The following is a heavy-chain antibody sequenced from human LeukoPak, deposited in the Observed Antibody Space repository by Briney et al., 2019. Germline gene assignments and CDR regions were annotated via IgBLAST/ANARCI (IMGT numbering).Heavy chain of an antibody. CDR2: ITSNSDSK. J-gene: IGHJ5*02. V-gene: IGHV3-48*04. CDR3: AKGRDKYQLLSKNWFDP. D-gene: IGHD2-2*01. Sequence: GGSLRLSCAASGFTLSRYDMNWVRQAPGKGLEWVPYITSNSDSKYYADSVEGRFTVSRDNAKNSLYLQMNSLRAEDTALYYCAKGRDKYQLLSKNWFDPWGQGTLVTVSS. CDR1: GFTLSRYD.